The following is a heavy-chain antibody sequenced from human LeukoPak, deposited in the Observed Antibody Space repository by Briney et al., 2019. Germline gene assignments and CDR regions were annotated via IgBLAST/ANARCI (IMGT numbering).Heavy chain of an antibody. D-gene: IGHD2-8*01. CDR2: IKSQTDDGTT. J-gene: IGHJ4*02. CDR1: GFTFSNAW. V-gene: IGHV3-15*01. CDR3: TAVIRTCTLDY. Sequence: GGSLTLSCAASGFTFSNAWMSWVRQAPGKGLEWVGRIKSQTDDGTTDYAAPVKGRFTISRDDSKNTLYLQMNSLKTEDTAVYYCTAVIRTCTLDYWGQGTLVTVSS.